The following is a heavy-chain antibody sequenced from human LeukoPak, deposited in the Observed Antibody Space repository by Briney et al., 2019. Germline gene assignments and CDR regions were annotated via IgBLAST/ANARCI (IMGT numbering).Heavy chain of an antibody. Sequence: PSETLSLTCTVSGGSISSGSYYWGWIRQPPGKGLEWIGSIYYSGITHYNPSLKSRVTISVDTSKNQFSLKLSSVTAADTAVYFCARQRGYHYDSTTNRFSDLWGQGTRVTVSS. CDR1: GGSISSGSYY. J-gene: IGHJ5*02. D-gene: IGHD3-22*01. V-gene: IGHV4-39*01. CDR3: ARQRGYHYDSTTNRFSDL. CDR2: IYYSGIT.